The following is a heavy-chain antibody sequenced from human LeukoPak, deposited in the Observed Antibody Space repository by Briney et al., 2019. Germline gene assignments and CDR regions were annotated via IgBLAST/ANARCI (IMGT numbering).Heavy chain of an antibody. Sequence: SETLSLTCTVSGGSISSYYWSWIRQPPGKGLEWIGYIYYSGSTNYNPSLKSRVTISVDTSKNQFSLKLSSVTAADTAVYYCAGSGGNSFDYFDYWGQGTLFTVSS. CDR1: GGSISSYY. V-gene: IGHV4-59*01. J-gene: IGHJ4*02. D-gene: IGHD4-23*01. CDR2: IYYSGST. CDR3: AGSGGNSFDYFDY.